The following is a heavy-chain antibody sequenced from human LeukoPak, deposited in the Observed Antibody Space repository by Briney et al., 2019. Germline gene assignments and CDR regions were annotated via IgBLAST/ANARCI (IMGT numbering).Heavy chain of an antibody. CDR1: GFTFSNYA. CDR3: AKEDIVVVPAAIATDY. J-gene: IGHJ4*02. V-gene: IGHV3-23*01. D-gene: IGHD2-2*02. CDR2: ISGSGGSK. Sequence: GGSLRLSCAASGFTFSNYAMSWVRQAPGKGLEWVSAISGSGGSKYYADSVKGRFTMSRDNSKNTLYLQMNSLRAEDTAVYYCAKEDIVVVPAAIATDYWGQGTLVTVSS.